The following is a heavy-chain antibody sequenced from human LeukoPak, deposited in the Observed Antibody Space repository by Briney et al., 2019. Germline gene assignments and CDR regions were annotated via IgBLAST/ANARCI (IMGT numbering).Heavy chain of an antibody. D-gene: IGHD6-13*01. V-gene: IGHV1-2*02. J-gene: IGHJ6*03. Sequence: GASVTVSCKASGYTFTGYYMHWVRQAPGQGLEWMGWINPNSGGTNCAQKFQGRVTMTGDTSINTAYMELSSLRFDDTAVYYCARGATAGRFSLRPTGAYYMDVWGKGTTVTVSS. CDR3: ARGATAGRFSLRPTGAYYMDV. CDR1: GYTFTGYY. CDR2: INPNSGGT.